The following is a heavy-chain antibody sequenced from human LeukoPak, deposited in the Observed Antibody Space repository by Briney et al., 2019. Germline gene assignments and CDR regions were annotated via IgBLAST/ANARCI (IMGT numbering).Heavy chain of an antibody. D-gene: IGHD6-13*01. CDR3: ARDTRTGYSSSWYGGGFDY. CDR2: ISSSSSYI. J-gene: IGHJ4*02. V-gene: IGHV3-21*01. CDR1: GFTFSSYS. Sequence: PGGSLGLSCAASGFTFSSYSMNWVRQAPGKGLKWVSSISSSSSYIYYADSVKGRFTISRDNAKNSLYLQMNSLRAEDTAVYYCARDTRTGYSSSWYGGGFDYWGQGTLVTVSS.